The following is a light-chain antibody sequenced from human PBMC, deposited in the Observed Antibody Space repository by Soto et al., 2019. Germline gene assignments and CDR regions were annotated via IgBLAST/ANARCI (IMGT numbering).Light chain of an antibody. CDR3: TSYTSSRTPYV. V-gene: IGLV2-14*01. CDR1: NSDVGIYDF. Sequence: QSVLTQPASVSGTPGQSITISCTGSNSDVGIYDFVSWYQHHPGRAPKLIVSEVSHRPSGVSNRFSGSKSGNTASLTISGLQAEDEADYYCTSYTSSRTPYVFGTGTKVT. J-gene: IGLJ1*01. CDR2: EVS.